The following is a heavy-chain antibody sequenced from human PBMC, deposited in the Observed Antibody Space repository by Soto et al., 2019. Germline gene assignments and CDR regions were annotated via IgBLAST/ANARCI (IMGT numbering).Heavy chain of an antibody. CDR1: GGSISSGGYY. CDR2: IYYSGST. J-gene: IGHJ4*02. Sequence: SETLSLTCTVSGGSISSGGYYWSWIRQHPGKGLEWIGYIYYSGSTYYNPSLKSRVTISVDTSKNQFSLKLSSVTAADTAVYYCARVEVSRRIDDYWGQGTLVTVSS. D-gene: IGHD1-26*01. V-gene: IGHV4-31*03. CDR3: ARVEVSRRIDDY.